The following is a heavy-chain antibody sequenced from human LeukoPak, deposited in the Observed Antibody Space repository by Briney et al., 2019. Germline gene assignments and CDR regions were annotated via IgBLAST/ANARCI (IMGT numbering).Heavy chain of an antibody. D-gene: IGHD5-18*01. J-gene: IGHJ4*02. CDR2: INPNSGDT. Sequence: ASVKVSCTASGYTFTGYYMHWVRQAPGQGLEWMGRINPNSGDTNYAQKFQGRVTMTRDTSISTAYMELSRLNSDDSAVYYCARVDGGFAYGFDYWGQGTLVTVSS. CDR1: GYTFTGYY. CDR3: ARVDGGFAYGFDY. V-gene: IGHV1-2*06.